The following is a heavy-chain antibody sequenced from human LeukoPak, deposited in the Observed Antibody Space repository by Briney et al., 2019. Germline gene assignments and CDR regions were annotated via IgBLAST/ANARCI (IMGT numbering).Heavy chain of an antibody. CDR2: ISYDGSDK. Sequence: PGRSLRLSCAASGFTFSSYAMQWVRQAPGKGLEWVAVISYDGSDKNYADSVKGRFTISRDSSKNTLYLQMNSLRADDTAVYYCARAVYRSGGYYFDYWGQRTLVIVSS. CDR3: ARAVYRSGGYYFDY. D-gene: IGHD6-19*01. CDR1: GFTFSSYA. V-gene: IGHV3-30*04. J-gene: IGHJ4*02.